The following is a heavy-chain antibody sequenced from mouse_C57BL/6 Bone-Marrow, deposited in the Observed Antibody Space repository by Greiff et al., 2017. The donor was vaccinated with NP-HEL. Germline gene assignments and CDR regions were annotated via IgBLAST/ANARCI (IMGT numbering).Heavy chain of an antibody. V-gene: IGHV5-4*01. CDR2: ISDGGSYT. D-gene: IGHD1-1*01. J-gene: IGHJ4*01. CDR1: GFTFSSYA. CDR3: ARVTTVVEDAMDY. Sequence: EVHLVESGGGLVKPGGSLKLSCAASGFTFSSYAMSWVRQTPEKRLEWVATISDGGSYTYYPDTVKGRFTISRDNAKNNLYLQMSHLKSEDTAMYYCARVTTVVEDAMDYWGQGTSVTVSS.